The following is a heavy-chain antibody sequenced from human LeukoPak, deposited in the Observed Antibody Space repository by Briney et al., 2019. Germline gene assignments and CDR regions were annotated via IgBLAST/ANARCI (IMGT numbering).Heavy chain of an antibody. CDR2: IYPGDSDT. V-gene: IGHV5-51*01. D-gene: IGHD1-26*01. CDR1: GYSFNTYW. CDR3: ATTRRSGNKYYFDY. Sequence: GESLKISCKGSGYSFNTYWIGWVRQMPGKGLEWMGIIYPGDSDTRYSPSFQGQVTISADKSISTAYLQWTSLKASDTAMYYCATTRRSGNKYYFDYWGQGTLVTVSS. J-gene: IGHJ4*02.